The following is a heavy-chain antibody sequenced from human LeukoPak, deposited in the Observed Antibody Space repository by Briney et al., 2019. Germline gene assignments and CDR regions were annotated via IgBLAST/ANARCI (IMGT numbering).Heavy chain of an antibody. D-gene: IGHD3-3*01. CDR3: ASPDYDFWSYEYNWFDP. Sequence: GGSLRLSCAASGFTFSSYGMHWVRQAPGKGLEWVAVISYDGSNKYYADSVKGRFTISRDNAKNSLYLQMNSMRAEDTAVYYCASPDYDFWSYEYNWFDPSGQGTLVTASS. CDR1: GFTFSSYG. CDR2: ISYDGSNK. V-gene: IGHV3-30*03. J-gene: IGHJ5*02.